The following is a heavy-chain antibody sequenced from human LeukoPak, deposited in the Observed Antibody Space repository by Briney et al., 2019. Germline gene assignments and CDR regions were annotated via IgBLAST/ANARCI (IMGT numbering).Heavy chain of an antibody. J-gene: IGHJ4*02. Sequence: GGSLRLSCAGSGFFFSSYSMNWVRQAPGKGLEWVSSISSSSSYIYYADSVKGRFTVSRDNAKNSLYLQMNSLRAEDTAVYYCARVQGMVRGVIHYWGQGTLVTVSS. D-gene: IGHD3-10*01. CDR3: ARVQGMVRGVIHY. CDR1: GFFFSSYS. CDR2: ISSSSSYI. V-gene: IGHV3-21*01.